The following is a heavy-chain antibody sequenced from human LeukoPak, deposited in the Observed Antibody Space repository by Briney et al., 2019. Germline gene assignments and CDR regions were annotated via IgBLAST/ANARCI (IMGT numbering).Heavy chain of an antibody. D-gene: IGHD3-22*01. CDR2: ISWNGGST. J-gene: IGHJ4*02. Sequence: GGSLRLPCAASGFTFDDFAMSWVRQAPGRGLEWVSGISWNGGSTGYADSVKGRFTISRDNAKNSLYLQMNSLRAEDTALYYCARRLYYDSTGYVYYFDYWGQGTLVTVSS. CDR3: ARRLYYDSTGYVYYFDY. V-gene: IGHV3-20*04. CDR1: GFTFDDFA.